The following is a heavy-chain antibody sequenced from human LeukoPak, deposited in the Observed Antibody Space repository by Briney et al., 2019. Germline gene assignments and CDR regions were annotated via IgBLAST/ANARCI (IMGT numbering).Heavy chain of an antibody. CDR3: ARDTTRDNWFDP. CDR1: GYTFTGYY. V-gene: IGHV1-2*02. CDR2: INPNSGGT. Sequence: GAPVKISCKASGYTFTGYYMHWVRQAPGQGLEWMGWINPNSGGTNYAQKFQGRVTMTRDTSISTAYMELSGLRSDDTAVYYCARDTTRDNWFDPWGQGTLVTVSS. D-gene: IGHD1-26*01. J-gene: IGHJ5*02.